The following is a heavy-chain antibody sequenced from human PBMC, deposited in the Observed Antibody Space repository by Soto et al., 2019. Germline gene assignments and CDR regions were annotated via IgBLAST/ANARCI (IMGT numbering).Heavy chain of an antibody. CDR2: ISGSGGST. V-gene: IGHV3-23*01. CDR3: AKARAQYYDFWSGYPVDY. CDR1: GFTFSSYV. J-gene: IGHJ4*02. Sequence: EVQLLESGGGLVQPGGSLRLSCAASGFTFSSYVMSWVRQAPGKGLEWVSAISGSGGSTYYADSVKGRFTISRDNSKNTLYLQMNSLRAEDTAVYYCAKARAQYYDFWSGYPVDYWGQGTLVTVSS. D-gene: IGHD3-3*01.